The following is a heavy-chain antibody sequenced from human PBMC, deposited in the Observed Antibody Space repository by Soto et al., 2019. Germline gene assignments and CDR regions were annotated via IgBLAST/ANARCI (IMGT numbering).Heavy chain of an antibody. J-gene: IGHJ6*02. Sequence: GESLKISCQESGYSFTSYWIAWVRQMPAKGLEWMGIIHPGDSDTRYSPSFQGQVTISADKSIGTAYLQWNSLKTSDTAIYYCARAPMVRGIANAMDLWGHGTTVTVSS. CDR2: IHPGDSDT. V-gene: IGHV5-51*01. CDR1: GYSFTSYW. CDR3: ARAPMVRGIANAMDL. D-gene: IGHD3-10*01.